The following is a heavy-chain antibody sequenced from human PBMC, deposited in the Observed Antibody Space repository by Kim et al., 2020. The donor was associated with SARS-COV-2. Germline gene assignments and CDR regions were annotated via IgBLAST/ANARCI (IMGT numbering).Heavy chain of an antibody. CDR2: IVVGSGNT. Sequence: SVKVSCKASGFTFTSSAVQWVRQARGQRLEWIGWIVVGSGNTNYAQKFQERVTITRDMSTSTAYMELSSLRSEDTAVYYCAADRDRYCSGGSCYSNWFDPWGQGTLVTVSS. J-gene: IGHJ5*02. CDR3: AADRDRYCSGGSCYSNWFDP. D-gene: IGHD2-15*01. V-gene: IGHV1-58*01. CDR1: GFTFTSSA.